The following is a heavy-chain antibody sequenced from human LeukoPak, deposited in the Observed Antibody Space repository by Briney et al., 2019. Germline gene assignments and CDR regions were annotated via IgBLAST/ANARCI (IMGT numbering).Heavy chain of an antibody. CDR1: GGSISSYY. CDR3: ARLADHARSPPL. J-gene: IGHJ3*01. D-gene: IGHD1-14*01. V-gene: IGHV4-4*07. CDR2: IYPSGST. Sequence: SETLSLTCTVSGGSISSYYWSWLRQPAGKGLEGIGRIYPSGSTNYNPSLKSRVAMSVDTSKIQFSLKLSSATPADTDVYYCARLADHARSPPLWCQATMLTVSS.